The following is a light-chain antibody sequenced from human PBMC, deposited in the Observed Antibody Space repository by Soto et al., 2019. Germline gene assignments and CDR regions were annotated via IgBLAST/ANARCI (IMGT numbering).Light chain of an antibody. Sequence: QLVLTQSPSASASLGASVKLTCTLSSGHSSYAIAWHQQQPEKRPRYLMKLDSDGSHTKGDAIPDRFSGSSSGAERYLTISSLQSEDEADYCCQTWGTGIHVVFGGGTKLTVL. CDR2: LDSDGSH. J-gene: IGLJ2*01. V-gene: IGLV4-69*01. CDR3: QTWGTGIHVV. CDR1: SGHSSYA.